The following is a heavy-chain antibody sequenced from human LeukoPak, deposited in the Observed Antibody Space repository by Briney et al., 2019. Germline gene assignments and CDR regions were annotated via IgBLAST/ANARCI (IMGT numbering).Heavy chain of an antibody. D-gene: IGHD3-10*01. CDR1: GFTFSSYA. CDR2: ISSDGSNK. Sequence: GGSLRLSCAASGFTFSSYAMHWVRQAPGKGLEWVAVISSDGSNKYYADSVKGRFTISRDNSKNTLYLQMNSLRAEDTAVYYCAKLQTMVRGVIPPFDYWGQGTLVTVSS. CDR3: AKLQTMVRGVIPPFDY. V-gene: IGHV3-30*04. J-gene: IGHJ4*02.